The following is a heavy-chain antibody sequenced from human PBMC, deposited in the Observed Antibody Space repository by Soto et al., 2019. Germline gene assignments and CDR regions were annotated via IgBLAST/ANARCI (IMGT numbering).Heavy chain of an antibody. CDR1: GGSISSSSYY. CDR2: IYYSGST. V-gene: IGHV4-39*01. CDR3: ARHKPDRGERYFDWLLPDYYYYGMDV. J-gene: IGHJ6*02. D-gene: IGHD3-9*01. Sequence: PSETLSLTCTVSGGSISSSSYYWGWIRQPPGKGLEWIGSIYYSGSTYYNTSLKSRVTISVDTSKNKFSLKLSSVTAADTAVYFCARHKPDRGERYFDWLLPDYYYYGMDVWGQGTTVTVSS.